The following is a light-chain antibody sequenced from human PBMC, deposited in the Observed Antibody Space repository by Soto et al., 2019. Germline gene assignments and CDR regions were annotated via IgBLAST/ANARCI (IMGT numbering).Light chain of an antibody. V-gene: IGLV2-14*03. CDR1: SSDIDHYKF. CDR3: SSYTVTDTK. J-gene: IGLJ2*01. CDR2: DVS. Sequence: QSVLTQPASVSGSLGQSITISCAGTSSDIDHYKFVSWYQQHPGKAPKLVIYDVSHRPSGISDRFSGSKSGNTASLTISGLQPEDEADYYCSSYTVTDTKFGGGTKVTVL.